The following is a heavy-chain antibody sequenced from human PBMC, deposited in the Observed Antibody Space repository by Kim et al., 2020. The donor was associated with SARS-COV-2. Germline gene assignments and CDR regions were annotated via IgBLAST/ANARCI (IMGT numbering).Heavy chain of an antibody. CDR3: ARHSWPYGSGSDNDY. J-gene: IGHJ4*02. Sequence: SETLSLTCTVSGGSISSYYWSWIRQPPGKGLEWIGYIYYSGSTNYNPSLKSRVTISVDTSKNQFSLKLSSVTAADTAVYYCARHSWPYGSGSDNDYWGQGTLVTVSS. V-gene: IGHV4-59*08. CDR1: GGSISSYY. CDR2: IYYSGST. D-gene: IGHD3-10*01.